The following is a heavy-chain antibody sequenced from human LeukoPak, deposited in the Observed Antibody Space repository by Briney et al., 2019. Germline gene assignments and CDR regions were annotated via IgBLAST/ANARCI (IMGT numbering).Heavy chain of an antibody. V-gene: IGHV4-39*01. D-gene: IGHD6-19*01. CDR2: IYHTGST. CDR3: ARPYTSGPTNWYFDL. J-gene: IGHJ2*01. CDR1: GGSISSSNSY. Sequence: SEALSLTCTVSGGSISSSNSYWGWIRQPPGKGLEWIGTIYHTGSTYYNPSLKSRVTISVDTSKNQFSLNLSSVTAADTAVYYCARPYTSGPTNWYFDLWGRGTLVTVSS.